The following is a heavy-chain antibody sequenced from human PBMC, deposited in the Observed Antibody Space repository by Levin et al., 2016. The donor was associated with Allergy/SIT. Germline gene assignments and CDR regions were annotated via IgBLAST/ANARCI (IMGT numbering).Heavy chain of an antibody. CDR3: ARGRIEMATGGWFDP. D-gene: IGHD5-24*01. CDR2: INSDGSST. CDR1: GFTFSSYW. V-gene: IGHV3-74*01. J-gene: IGHJ5*02. Sequence: GGSLRLSCAASGFTFSSYWMHWVRQAPGKGLVWVSRINSDGSSTSYADSVKGRFTISRDNAKNTLYLQMNSLRAEDTAVYYCARGRIEMATGGWFDPWGQGTLVTVSS.